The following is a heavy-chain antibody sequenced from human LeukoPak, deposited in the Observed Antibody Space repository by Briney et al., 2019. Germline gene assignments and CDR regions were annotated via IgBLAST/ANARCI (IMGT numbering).Heavy chain of an antibody. CDR1: GGTFSSYA. CDR3: AREAEGATNPSQFDY. V-gene: IGHV1-69*01. CDR2: IIPIFGTA. Sequence: ASVKVSCKASGGTFSSYAISWVRQAPGQGLEWMGGIIPIFGTANYAQKFQGRVTITAEESTSTAYMELSSLRSEDTAVYYCAREAEGATNPSQFDYWGQGTLVTVSS. D-gene: IGHD1-26*01. J-gene: IGHJ4*02.